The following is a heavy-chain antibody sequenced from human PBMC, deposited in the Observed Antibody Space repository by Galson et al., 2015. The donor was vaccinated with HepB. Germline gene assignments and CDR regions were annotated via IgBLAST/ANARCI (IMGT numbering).Heavy chain of an antibody. D-gene: IGHD2-15*01. Sequence: SVKVSCKASGGTFSSYAISWVRQAPGQGLEWMGGIIPIFGTANYAQKFQGRVTITADESTSTAYMELSSLRSEDTAVYYCARDPKSGRYCSGGSCYDYYYGMDVWGQGTTVTVSS. CDR1: GGTFSSYA. CDR2: IIPIFGTA. J-gene: IGHJ6*02. V-gene: IGHV1-69*13. CDR3: ARDPKSGRYCSGGSCYDYYYGMDV.